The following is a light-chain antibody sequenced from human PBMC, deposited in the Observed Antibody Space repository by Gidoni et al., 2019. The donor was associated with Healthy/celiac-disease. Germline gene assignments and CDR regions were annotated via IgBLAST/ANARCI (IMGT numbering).Light chain of an antibody. CDR1: QSVSSN. V-gene: IGKV3-15*01. CDR2: GAS. Sequence: PGERATLSCRASQSVSSNLAWYQQKPGQAPRLLIYGASTRATGIPARFSGSGSGTEFTLTISSLQSEDFAVYYCQQYNNWPPRYTFGQXTKLEIK. CDR3: QQYNNWPPRYT. J-gene: IGKJ2*01.